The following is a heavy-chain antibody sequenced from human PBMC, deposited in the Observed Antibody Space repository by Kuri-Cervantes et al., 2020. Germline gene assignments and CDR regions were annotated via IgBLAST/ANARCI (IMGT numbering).Heavy chain of an antibody. CDR2: IKSKTDGGTT. CDR3: TTIIIYCSSTSCYPFDY. Sequence: GGSLRLSCTASGFTFGDYAMSWFRQAPGKGLEWVGRIKSKTDGGTTDYAAPVKGRFTISRDDSKNTLYLQMNSLKTEDTAVYYCTTIIIYCSSTSCYPFDYWGQGTLVTVSS. CDR1: GFTFGDYA. D-gene: IGHD2-2*01. J-gene: IGHJ4*02. V-gene: IGHV3-15*01.